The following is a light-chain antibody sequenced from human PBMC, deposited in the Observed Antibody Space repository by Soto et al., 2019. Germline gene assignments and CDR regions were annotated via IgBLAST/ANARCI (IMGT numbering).Light chain of an antibody. CDR3: SSYTRSSTLEV. CDR2: YVS. V-gene: IGLV2-14*01. Sequence: QSALTQPASVSGSPGQSITISCTGTSRDVGGYNYVSWYQQHPVKAPKLMIYYVSNRPSGVSNRFSGSKSGNTASLTISGLQAEAEADYYCSSYTRSSTLEVFGTGTKLNVL. CDR1: SRDVGGYNY. J-gene: IGLJ1*01.